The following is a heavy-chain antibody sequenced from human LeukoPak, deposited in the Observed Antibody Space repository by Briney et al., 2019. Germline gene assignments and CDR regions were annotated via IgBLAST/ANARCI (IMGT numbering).Heavy chain of an antibody. V-gene: IGHV3-21*01. CDR1: GFTFSSYS. CDR3: ASSSSWYIGWFDP. Sequence: GGSLRLSCAASGFTFSSYSMNWVRQAPGKGLEWVSSISSSSSYIYYADSVKGRFTISRDNAKNSLYLQMNSLRAEDTAVYYCASSSSWYIGWFDPWGQGTLVTVSS. D-gene: IGHD6-13*01. CDR2: ISSSSSYI. J-gene: IGHJ5*02.